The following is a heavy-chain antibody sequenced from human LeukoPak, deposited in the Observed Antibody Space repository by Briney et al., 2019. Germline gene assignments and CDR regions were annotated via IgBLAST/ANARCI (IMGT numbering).Heavy chain of an antibody. J-gene: IGHJ4*02. CDR1: GGSISSGDYY. D-gene: IGHD6-19*01. CDR2: IYYSGST. V-gene: IGHV4-30-4*01. Sequence: SQTLSLTCTVSGGSISSGDYYWSWIRQPPGKGLEWIGYIYYSGSTYYNPSLKSRVTISVDTSKNQFSLKLSSVTAADTAVYYCARGPHSAYHLYSSGWAGNFDYGGQGTLVTGSS. CDR3: ARGPHSAYHLYSSGWAGNFDY.